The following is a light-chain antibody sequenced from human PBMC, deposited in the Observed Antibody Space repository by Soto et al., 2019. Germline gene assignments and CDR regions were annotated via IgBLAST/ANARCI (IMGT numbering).Light chain of an antibody. CDR2: DVS. CDR3: SAYTSKDTLV. J-gene: IGLJ3*02. CDR1: SSDVGGYDH. Sequence: QSALTQPASVSGSPGQSITISCTGTSSDVGGYDHVSWYQQHPGKAPKLIIYDVSMRPSGVSNRFSGSKSGNTASLAVSGLKAEDEAEYYCSAYTSKDTLVFGGGTKLTVL. V-gene: IGLV2-14*03.